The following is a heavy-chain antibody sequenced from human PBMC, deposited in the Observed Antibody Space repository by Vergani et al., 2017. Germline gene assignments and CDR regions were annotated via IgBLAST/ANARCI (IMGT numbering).Heavy chain of an antibody. CDR2: IWYDGSNK. V-gene: IGHV3-33*01. CDR3: ARDRDGYNSDYYGMDV. D-gene: IGHD5-24*01. Sequence: QVQLVESGGGVVQPGRSLRLSCAASGFTFSSYGMHWVRQAPGKGLGWVAVIWYDGSNKYYADSVKGRFTISRDNSKNTLYLQMNSLRAEDTAVYYCARDRDGYNSDYYGMDVWGQGTTVTVSS. CDR1: GFTFSSYG. J-gene: IGHJ6*02.